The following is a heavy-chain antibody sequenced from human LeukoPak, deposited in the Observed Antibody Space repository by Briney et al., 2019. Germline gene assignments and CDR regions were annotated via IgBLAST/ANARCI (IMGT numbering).Heavy chain of an antibody. CDR1: GFTFSTYG. CDR2: ISSNGGST. Sequence: GGSLRLSCAASGFTFSTYGMHWVRQAPGKGLEYVSAISSNGGSTYYANSVKGRFTISRDNSKNTLFLQMNSLRAEDTAVYYCARCTTGKTFGSLREIKKSREIDYWGQGTLVTVSS. CDR3: ARCTTGKTFGSLREIKKSREIDY. J-gene: IGHJ4*02. V-gene: IGHV3-64*01. D-gene: IGHD1-1*01.